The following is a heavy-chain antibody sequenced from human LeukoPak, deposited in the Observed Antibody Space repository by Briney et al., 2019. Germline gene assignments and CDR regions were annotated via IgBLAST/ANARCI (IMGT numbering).Heavy chain of an antibody. CDR2: INHSGST. CDR1: GGTFSGYY. CDR3: ARDIVVVPAANHDAFDI. V-gene: IGHV4-34*01. J-gene: IGHJ3*02. Sequence: PPETLSLTCAVYGGTFSGYYWSWIRQPPGKGLEWIGEINHSGSTNYNPSLKSRVTISVDTSKNQFSLKLSSVTAADTAVYYCARDIVVVPAANHDAFDIWGQGTLVTVSS. D-gene: IGHD2-2*01.